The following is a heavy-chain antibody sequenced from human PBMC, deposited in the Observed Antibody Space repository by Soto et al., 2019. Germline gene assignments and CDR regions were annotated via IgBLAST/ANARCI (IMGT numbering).Heavy chain of an antibody. J-gene: IGHJ3*02. Sequence: EVQLLESGGGLVQPGGSMRLSCAASGFTFSSYAMSWVRQAPGKGLEWVSAISGSGGTTYYAESVKGRFTISRDNSKNTLYLQMTSLRAEDTGVYYCAKVQWLSSDAFDIWGQGTMVTVSS. CDR1: GFTFSSYA. CDR2: ISGSGGTT. CDR3: AKVQWLSSDAFDI. D-gene: IGHD6-19*01. V-gene: IGHV3-23*01.